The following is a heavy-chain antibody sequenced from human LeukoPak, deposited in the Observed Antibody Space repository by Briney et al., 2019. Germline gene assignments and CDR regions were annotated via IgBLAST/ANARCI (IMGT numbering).Heavy chain of an antibody. CDR3: ASCFYDSSGNYYYFDY. V-gene: IGHV1-69*05. CDR2: IIPIFGTA. D-gene: IGHD3-22*01. Sequence: GASVKVSCKASGGTFSSYAISWVRQAPGQGLEWMGGIIPIFGTANYAQKFQGRVTITTDESASTAYMELSSLRSEDTAVYYCASCFYDSSGNYYYFDYWGQGTLVTVSS. CDR1: GGTFSSYA. J-gene: IGHJ4*02.